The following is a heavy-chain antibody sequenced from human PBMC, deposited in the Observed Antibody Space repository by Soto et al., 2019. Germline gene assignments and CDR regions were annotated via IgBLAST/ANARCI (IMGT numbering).Heavy chain of an antibody. CDR1: VYIFTSYW. CDR3: ARLRPYYDSSGYYYYHFDY. Sequence: GESLKISCNGSVYIFTSYWISWVRQMPGKGLEWMGRIDPSDSYTDYSPSFQGHVTISADKSISTAYLQWSSLKASDTAMYYCARLRPYYDSSGYYYYHFDYWGQGTLVTVSS. J-gene: IGHJ4*02. V-gene: IGHV5-10-1*01. D-gene: IGHD3-22*01. CDR2: IDPSDSYT.